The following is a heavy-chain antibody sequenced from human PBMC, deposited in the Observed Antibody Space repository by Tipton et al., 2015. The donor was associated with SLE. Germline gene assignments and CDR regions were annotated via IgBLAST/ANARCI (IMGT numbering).Heavy chain of an antibody. V-gene: IGHV3-49*03. CDR1: GFTFGDYA. Sequence: SLRLSCTASGFTFGDYAMSWFRQAPGKGLEWVGFIRSKAYGGTTEYAASVKGGFTISRDDSKSIAYLQMNSLKTEDTAVYYCTRGLGSSWYYFDYWGQGTLVTVSS. CDR2: IRSKAYGGTT. CDR3: TRGLGSSWYYFDY. D-gene: IGHD6-13*01. J-gene: IGHJ4*02.